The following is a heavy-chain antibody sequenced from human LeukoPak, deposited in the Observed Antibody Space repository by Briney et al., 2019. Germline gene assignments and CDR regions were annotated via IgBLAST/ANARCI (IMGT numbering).Heavy chain of an antibody. CDR1: GDSINNYY. CDR2: IYYSGTT. D-gene: IGHD3-10*01. J-gene: IGHJ5*02. Sequence: PSETLSLTCIVSGDSINNYYWSWIRQPPGKGLEWIGYIYYSGTTNYNPSLKSRVSISVDTSKKQFSLKLSSVTAADTAVYYCARGRTMVRGMSWFDPWGQGTRVTVSS. V-gene: IGHV4-59*01. CDR3: ARGRTMVRGMSWFDP.